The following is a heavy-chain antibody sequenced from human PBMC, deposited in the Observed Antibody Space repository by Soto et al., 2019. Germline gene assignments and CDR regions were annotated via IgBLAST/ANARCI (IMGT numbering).Heavy chain of an antibody. V-gene: IGHV1-18*01. Sequence: ASVKVSCKASGYTFPSYGISWVRQPPGQGLEWMGWIRAYNGNTNYAQKLQGRVTMTTDTSTSTAYMELRSLRSDDTAVYYCARDRPYDTWYYMDVWGKGTAVTVSS. CDR2: IRAYNGNT. D-gene: IGHD3-9*01. CDR3: ARDRPYDTWYYMDV. CDR1: GYTFPSYG. J-gene: IGHJ6*03.